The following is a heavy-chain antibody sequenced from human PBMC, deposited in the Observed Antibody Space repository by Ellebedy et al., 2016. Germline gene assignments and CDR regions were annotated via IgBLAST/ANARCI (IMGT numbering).Heavy chain of an antibody. CDR2: VNTFSGNT. V-gene: IGHV1-18*04. Sequence: ASVKVSCXPSGYTFTTFSITWVRQVPGQGLEWMGFVNTFSGNTKFAQKFQGRVSMTTDSSTHTAYMDLRSLRSDDTAMYYCAKTSGWGYGENWGQGTLVTVSS. D-gene: IGHD3-10*01. CDR1: GYTFTTFS. CDR3: AKTSGWGYGEN. J-gene: IGHJ4*02.